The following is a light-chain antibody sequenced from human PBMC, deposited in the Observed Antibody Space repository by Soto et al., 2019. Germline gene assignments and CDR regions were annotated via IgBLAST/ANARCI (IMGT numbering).Light chain of an antibody. J-gene: IGKJ3*01. Sequence: IVMKQSPVTLSVSPGERATLSCRASQSVRSNLAWYQQKPGQAPRLLMYDASTRATGIPARFSGSGSGTEFTLTISSLQSEDFAVYYCQQYGNSMVTFGPGTKVDI. V-gene: IGKV3-15*01. CDR2: DAS. CDR3: QQYGNSMVT. CDR1: QSVRSN.